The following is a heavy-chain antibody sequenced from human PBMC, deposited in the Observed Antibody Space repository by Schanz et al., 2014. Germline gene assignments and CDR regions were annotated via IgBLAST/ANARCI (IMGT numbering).Heavy chain of an antibody. Sequence: QVQLQESGPGLVKPSETLSLTCVVSRHSFSSSNWWGWIRQPAGKALEWVGRVFPNGITNYNPSLKSRVTISLDTSKTQFPLTLTSLTAADTAVYYCARDTTWRLDLWGRGTLVTVSS. J-gene: IGHJ2*01. CDR1: RHSFSSSNW. V-gene: IGHV4-61*02. CDR2: VFPNGIT. D-gene: IGHD1-1*01. CDR3: ARDTTWRLDL.